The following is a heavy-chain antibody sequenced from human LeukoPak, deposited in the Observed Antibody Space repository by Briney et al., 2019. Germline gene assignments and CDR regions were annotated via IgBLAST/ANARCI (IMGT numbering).Heavy chain of an antibody. CDR1: GGSCAVYY. Sequence: SETLSLNCDVSGGSCAVYYCSWIRQPPGKGLEWIGEIHHHGNSYYNSSLMSRVTISIDTSKSQFSLRLTSVTAADTAIYYCSRARDRSNAGDHRGQGSLVTVSS. D-gene: IGHD5-24*01. CDR2: IHHHGNS. J-gene: IGHJ4*02. CDR3: SRARDRSNAGDH. V-gene: IGHV4-34*01.